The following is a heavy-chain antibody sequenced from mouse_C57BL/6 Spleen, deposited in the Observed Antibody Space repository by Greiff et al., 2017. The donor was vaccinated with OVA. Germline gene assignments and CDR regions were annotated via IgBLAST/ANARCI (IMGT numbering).Heavy chain of an antibody. D-gene: IGHD1-1*01. CDR2: IYPGSGST. CDR1: GYTFTTYW. Sequence: QVQLQQPGAELVKPGASVKLSCKASGYTFTTYWITWVKQSPGQGLEWIGDIYPGSGSTNYNEKFKSKATLTVDTSSSTAYMQLSSLTSEDSAVYYCARNYGSSGGDYWGQGTTLTVSS. J-gene: IGHJ2*01. CDR3: ARNYGSSGGDY. V-gene: IGHV1-55*01.